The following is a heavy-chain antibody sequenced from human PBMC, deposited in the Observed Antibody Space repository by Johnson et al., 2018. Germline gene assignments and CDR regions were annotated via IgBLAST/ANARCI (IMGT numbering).Heavy chain of an antibody. CDR2: VWHDGINK. V-gene: IGHV3-33*01. CDR1: EFTFTTSD. Sequence: QVQLVESGGGVVQPGGSLGLSCAASEFTFTTSDIHWVRQAPGRGLEWVAVVWHDGINKYYADSVKGRFAISRDNSKNTLYLQMNSLRAEDTAVYYCARDFSTGYYYMDVWGKGTTVTVSS. CDR3: ARDFSTGYYYMDV. D-gene: IGHD2/OR15-2a*01. J-gene: IGHJ6*03.